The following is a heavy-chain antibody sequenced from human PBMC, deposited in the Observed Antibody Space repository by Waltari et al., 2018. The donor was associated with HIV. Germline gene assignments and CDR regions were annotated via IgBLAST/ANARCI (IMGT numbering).Heavy chain of an antibody. CDR1: GGSISSSSYY. Sequence: QLQLQESGPGLVKPSETLSLTCTVSGGSISSSSYYWGWIRQPPGKGLEWIGSIYYSGSTYYNPSLKSRVTISVDTSKNQFSLKLSSVTAADTAVYYCASGAFRGWGYYDPRAAFDIWGQGTMVTVSS. D-gene: IGHD3-22*01. CDR3: ASGAFRGWGYYDPRAAFDI. CDR2: IYYSGST. V-gene: IGHV4-39*07. J-gene: IGHJ3*02.